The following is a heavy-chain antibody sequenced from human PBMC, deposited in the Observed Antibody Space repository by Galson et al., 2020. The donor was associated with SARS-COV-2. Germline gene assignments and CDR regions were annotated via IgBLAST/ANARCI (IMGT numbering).Heavy chain of an antibody. CDR1: GFSLSTSGMC. CDR2: NDWDDDK. CDR3: ARIEPDSSGYYFDC. D-gene: IGHD3-22*01. J-gene: IGHJ4*02. V-gene: IGHV2-70*11. Sequence: SGPTLVKPTQTLTLTCTFSGFSLSTSGMCVNWIRQPPGKALEWLARNDWDDDKHYSTSPKTRLTISKDTPKHQVVLTMTNKDPVDTAEYYCARIEPDSSGYYFDCWGEGTLVTVSS.